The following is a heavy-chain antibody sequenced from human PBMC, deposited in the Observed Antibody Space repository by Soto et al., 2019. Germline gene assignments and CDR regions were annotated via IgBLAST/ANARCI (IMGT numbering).Heavy chain of an antibody. CDR2: IYWDDDK. Sequence: QITLKESGPTLVKPTQTLTLTCTFSGFSLSTNGEGVGWIRQPPGKALEWLAVIYWDDDKRYSPSLKSRLTIAQDTSKNQVVLTMTNMDPVDTATYSCAHSYYYDSSAYPFDYWGQGTLVTVSS. D-gene: IGHD3-22*01. J-gene: IGHJ4*02. CDR1: GFSLSTNGEG. CDR3: AHSYYYDSSAYPFDY. V-gene: IGHV2-5*02.